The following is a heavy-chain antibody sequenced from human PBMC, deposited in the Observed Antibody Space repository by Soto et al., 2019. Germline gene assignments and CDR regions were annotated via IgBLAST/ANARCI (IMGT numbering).Heavy chain of an antibody. Sequence: ASVKVSCKASRYTFASYYIHWVRQAPEQGLEWMGMFNPGAGGRSYAQKFQGRVTMTRDTSTSTVYMELSRLRSEDTAVYYCARGYCSRGSCYRLYYYDMDVWGQGTTVTVSS. D-gene: IGHD2-15*01. CDR1: RYTFASYY. CDR3: ARGYCSRGSCYRLYYYDMDV. V-gene: IGHV1-46*01. J-gene: IGHJ6*02. CDR2: FNPGAGGR.